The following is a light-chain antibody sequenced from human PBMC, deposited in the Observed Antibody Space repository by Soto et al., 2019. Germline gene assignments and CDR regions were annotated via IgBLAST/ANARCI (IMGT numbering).Light chain of an antibody. CDR3: QSYDADFVI. J-gene: IGLJ2*01. Sequence: QSALTQPASVSGSPGQSITISCTGSSSDVGGYNHVSWYQQHPGKAPKLMIYEVSNRPSGVSNRFSGSKSGNTASLTISGLQAEDEADYYCQSYDADFVIFVGGTKLTVL. V-gene: IGLV2-14*01. CDR2: EVS. CDR1: SSDVGGYNH.